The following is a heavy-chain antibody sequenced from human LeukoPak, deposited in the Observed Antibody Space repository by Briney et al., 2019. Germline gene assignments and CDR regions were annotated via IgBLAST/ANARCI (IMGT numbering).Heavy chain of an antibody. V-gene: IGHV3-23*01. CDR3: ATVKRDCSGGTCYSYDY. CDR2: ISSNADIT. J-gene: IGHJ4*02. Sequence: GGSLRLSCVASRFTFNTYAVNWVRQAPGKGLEWVSAISSNADITYYADSVRGRFAISRDNSKNTVFLQMNSLRAEDTAVYYCATVKRDCSGGTCYSYDYWGQGTLVTVSS. D-gene: IGHD2-15*01. CDR1: RFTFNTYA.